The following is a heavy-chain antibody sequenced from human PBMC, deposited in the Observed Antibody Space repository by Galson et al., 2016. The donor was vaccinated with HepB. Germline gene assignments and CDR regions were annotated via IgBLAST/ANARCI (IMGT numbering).Heavy chain of an antibody. V-gene: IGHV4-4*02. J-gene: IGHJ4*02. D-gene: IGHD5-24*01. CDR3: ASARWDC. CDR1: GDSISNSYW. Sequence: SETLSLTCDVSGDSISNSYWWSWVRQPPGKGLEWIGEISRRGNTNYKPSLKSRVTILLNKPKNQFSLMLTSVSAADTAVYYCASARWDCWGQGTLVTVSP. CDR2: ISRRGNT.